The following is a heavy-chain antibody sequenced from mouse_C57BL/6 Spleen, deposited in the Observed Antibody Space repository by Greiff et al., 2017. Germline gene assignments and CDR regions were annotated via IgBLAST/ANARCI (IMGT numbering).Heavy chain of an antibody. D-gene: IGHD1-1*01. Sequence: QVQLQQSGAELVKPGASVKISCKASGYAFSSYWMNWVKQRPGKGLEWIGQIYPGDGDTNYNGKFKGKATLTADKSSSTAYMQLSSLTSEDSAVYFWARRDYSSSYRDYAMDYWGQGTSVTVSS. CDR1: GYAFSSYW. CDR3: ARRDYSSSYRDYAMDY. V-gene: IGHV1-80*01. CDR2: IYPGDGDT. J-gene: IGHJ4*01.